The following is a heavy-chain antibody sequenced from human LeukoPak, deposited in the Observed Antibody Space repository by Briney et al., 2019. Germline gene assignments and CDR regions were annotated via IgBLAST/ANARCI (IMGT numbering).Heavy chain of an antibody. CDR1: GFTFSSYA. J-gene: IGHJ4*02. CDR3: AKIGSVVVPAAVGGHY. D-gene: IGHD2-15*01. CDR2: ISYDGSNK. V-gene: IGHV3-30-3*02. Sequence: GGSLRLSCAASGFTFSSYAMHWVRQAPGKGLEWVAVISYDGSNKYYADSVKGRFTISRDNSKNTLYLQMSGLRVEDTAIYYCAKIGSVVVPAAVGGHYWGQGTLVTVSS.